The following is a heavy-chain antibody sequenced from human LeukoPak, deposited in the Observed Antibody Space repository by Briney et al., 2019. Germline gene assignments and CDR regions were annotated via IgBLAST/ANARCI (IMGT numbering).Heavy chain of an antibody. CDR2: INPNSGGT. V-gene: IGHV1-2*02. J-gene: IGHJ4*02. Sequence: ASVKVSCKASGYTFTGYYMHWVRQAPGQGLEWMGWINPNSGGTNYAQKFQGGVTMTRDTSISTAYMELSRLRSDDTAVYYCARSAAATIFDYWGQRTLVTVSS. CDR3: ARSAAATIFDY. CDR1: GYTFTGYY. D-gene: IGHD6-13*01.